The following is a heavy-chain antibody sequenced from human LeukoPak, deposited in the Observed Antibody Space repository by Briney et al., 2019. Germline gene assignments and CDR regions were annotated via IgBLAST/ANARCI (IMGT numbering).Heavy chain of an antibody. D-gene: IGHD1-26*01. J-gene: IGHJ4*02. V-gene: IGHV1-2*02. CDR1: GYTFTSYG. CDR2: INPNSGGT. Sequence: ASVKVSCKASGYTFTSYGISWVRQAPGQGLEWMGWINPNSGGTNYAQKFQGRVTMTRDTSISTAYMELSRLRSDDTAVYYCARDKVGAIPFDYWGQGTLVTVSS. CDR3: ARDKVGAIPFDY.